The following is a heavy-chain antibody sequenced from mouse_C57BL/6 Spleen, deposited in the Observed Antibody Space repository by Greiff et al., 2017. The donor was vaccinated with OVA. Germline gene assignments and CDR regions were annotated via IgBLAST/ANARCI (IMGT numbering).Heavy chain of an antibody. V-gene: IGHV1-20*01. J-gene: IGHJ4*01. CDR2: INPYNGDT. CDR1: GYSFTGYF. CDR3: ARGDSIYAMDY. D-gene: IGHD2-10*02. Sequence: EVQLQQSGPELVKPGASVKISCKASGYSFTGYFMNWVKQSHGKSLEWIGRINPYNGDTFYNQKFKSKATLTVDTSSSTAYMQLSSLTSEDSAVYYCARGDSIYAMDYWGQGTSVTVSS.